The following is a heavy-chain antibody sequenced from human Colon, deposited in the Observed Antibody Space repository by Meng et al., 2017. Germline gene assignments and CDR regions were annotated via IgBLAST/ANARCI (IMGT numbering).Heavy chain of an antibody. Sequence: ASVKVSCKTSGYSFTNHYLHWLRQAPGQGPEWMGIINPNGGSTTYAQKFQGRVTMTGDTSTSTVYMELNSLRTEDTAMYYCARDGLLEMFSFDSWGQGTLVTVSS. D-gene: IGHD3-10*02. J-gene: IGHJ4*02. CDR3: ARDGLLEMFSFDS. CDR2: INPNGGST. V-gene: IGHV1-46*01. CDR1: GYSFTNHY.